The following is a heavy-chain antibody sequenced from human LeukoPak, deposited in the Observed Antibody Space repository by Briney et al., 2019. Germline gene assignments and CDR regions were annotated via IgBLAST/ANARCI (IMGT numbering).Heavy chain of an antibody. CDR1: GGSISSGSYY. V-gene: IGHV4-61*02. J-gene: IGHJ6*03. Sequence: PSQTLSLTCTVSGGSISSGSYYWSWIRQPAGKGLEWIGRIYTSGSTNYNPSLKSRVTMSVDTSKNQFSLKLSSVTAADTAVYYCASGISNYYYMDVWGEGTTVSISS. CDR3: ASGISNYYYMDV. CDR2: IYTSGST. D-gene: IGHD3-3*01.